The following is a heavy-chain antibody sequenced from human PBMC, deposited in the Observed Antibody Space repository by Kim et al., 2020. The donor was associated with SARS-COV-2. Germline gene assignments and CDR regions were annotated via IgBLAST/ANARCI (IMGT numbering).Heavy chain of an antibody. Sequence: GGSLRLSCAASGFTFSSYSMNWVRQAPGKGLEWVSYISSSSSTIYYADSVKGRFTISRDNAKNSLYLQMNSLRDEDTAVYYCARDSSLEQPPSYAFDIWGQGTMVTVSS. CDR1: GFTFSSYS. D-gene: IGHD3-3*01. CDR2: ISSSSSTI. J-gene: IGHJ3*02. CDR3: ARDSSLEQPPSYAFDI. V-gene: IGHV3-48*02.